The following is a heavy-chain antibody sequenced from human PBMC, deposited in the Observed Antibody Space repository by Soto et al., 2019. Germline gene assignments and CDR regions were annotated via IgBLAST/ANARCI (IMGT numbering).Heavy chain of an antibody. J-gene: IGHJ6*02. CDR2: INSDGSST. Sequence: QPGGSLRLSCAASGFTFSSYWMHWVRQAPGKGLVWVSRINSDGSSTSYADSVKGRFTISRDNAKNTLYLQMNSLRAEDTAVYYCARDRFLEWPRYYYGMDVWGQGTTVTVSS. V-gene: IGHV3-74*01. CDR1: GFTFSSYW. CDR3: ARDRFLEWPRYYYGMDV. D-gene: IGHD3-3*01.